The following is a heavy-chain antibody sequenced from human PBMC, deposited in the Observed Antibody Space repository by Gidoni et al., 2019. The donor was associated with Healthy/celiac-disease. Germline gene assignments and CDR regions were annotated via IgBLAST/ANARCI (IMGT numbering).Heavy chain of an antibody. J-gene: IGHJ2*01. CDR2: IYYSGST. CDR3: ARAIRDLTGSRQRGWYFDL. CDR1: GGSISSYY. D-gene: IGHD7-27*01. Sequence: QVQLQESGPGLVKPSETLSLTCTVSGGSISSYYWSWIRQPPGKGLEWIGYIYYSGSTNYNPSLKSRVTISVDTSKNQFSLKLSSVTAADTAVYYCARAIRDLTGSRQRGWYFDLWGRGTLVTVSS. V-gene: IGHV4-59*01.